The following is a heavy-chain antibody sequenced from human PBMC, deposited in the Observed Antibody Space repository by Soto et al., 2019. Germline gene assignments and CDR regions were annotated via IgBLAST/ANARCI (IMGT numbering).Heavy chain of an antibody. CDR3: ARKRELPSSFDP. V-gene: IGHV1-18*04. J-gene: IGHJ5*02. Sequence: ASVKVSCKASAYTFTDYYIHWVRQAPGQGLEWMGWISAYNGNTNYAQKLQGRVTMTTDTSTSTAYMELRSLRSDDTAVYYCARKRELPSSFDPSGKAILGTVS. D-gene: IGHD1-26*01. CDR2: ISAYNGNT. CDR1: AYTFTDYY.